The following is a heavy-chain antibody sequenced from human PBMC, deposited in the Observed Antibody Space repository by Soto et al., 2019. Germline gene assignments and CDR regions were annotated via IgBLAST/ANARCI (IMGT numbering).Heavy chain of an antibody. J-gene: IGHJ3*02. CDR3: ARPFDI. CDR2: IYYSGNT. CDR1: GGSFSGYY. Sequence: SETLSLTCAVYGGSFSGYYWTWIRQPPGKGLEWIGDIYYSGNTNYNPSFKSRVTISIDMSKNQYSLQLSSVTAADTAVYYRARPFDIWGQGTMVTVS. V-gene: IGHV4-34*01.